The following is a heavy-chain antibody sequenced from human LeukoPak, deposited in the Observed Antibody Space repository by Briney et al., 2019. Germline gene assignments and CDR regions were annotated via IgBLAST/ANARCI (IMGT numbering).Heavy chain of an antibody. V-gene: IGHV6-1*01. CDR3: ARVDRAISTTGTLGD. J-gene: IGHJ4*02. CDR1: GDSVSNNYAA. CDR2: TYYRSKWYN. Sequence: SQTLSLTCAISGDSVSNNYAAWNWIRQSPSRGLEWLRRTYYRSKWYNDYAVSVKSRITIKPDTSKNQFSLQLNSVTPEDTAVYYCARVDRAISTTGTLGDWGQGTLVTVSS. D-gene: IGHD6-13*01.